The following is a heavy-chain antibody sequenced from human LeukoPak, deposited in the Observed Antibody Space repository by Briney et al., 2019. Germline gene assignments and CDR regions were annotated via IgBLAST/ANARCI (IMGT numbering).Heavy chain of an antibody. Sequence: GASVKVSCKASGYTFTSYGISWVRQAPGQGLEWMGWISAYNGNTNYAQKLQGRVTMTTDTSTSTAYMELRSLRSDDTAVYYCARIVMVRGVMGSDSFDYWGQGTLVTVSS. CDR2: ISAYNGNT. CDR3: ARIVMVRGVMGSDSFDY. CDR1: GYTFTSYG. D-gene: IGHD3-10*01. J-gene: IGHJ4*02. V-gene: IGHV1-18*01.